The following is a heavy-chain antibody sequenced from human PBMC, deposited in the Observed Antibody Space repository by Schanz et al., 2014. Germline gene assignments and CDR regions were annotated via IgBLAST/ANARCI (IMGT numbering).Heavy chain of an antibody. D-gene: IGHD3-16*01. CDR2: ILYDGSNK. V-gene: IGHV3-30*04. CDR1: GFSFSTYA. J-gene: IGHJ5*02. Sequence: QVRLVESGGGVVQPGRSLRLSCAASGFSFSTYAMHWVRQAPGKGLEWVAVILYDGSNKYYADSLKGRFTISRDNSKNSLYLQMNSLRTEDTALYYCAKGAVEMSTGLGGSWGQGTLVTVSS. CDR3: AKGAVEMSTGLGGS.